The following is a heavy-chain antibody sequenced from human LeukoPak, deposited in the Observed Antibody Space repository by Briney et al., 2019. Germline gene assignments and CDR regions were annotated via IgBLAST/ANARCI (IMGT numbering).Heavy chain of an antibody. D-gene: IGHD6-19*01. J-gene: IGHJ4*02. CDR1: GGTFSSYA. CDR3: ARDGAGKVAVAGTLDY. V-gene: IGHV1-69*04. Sequence: ASVTVSCKASGGTFSSYAISWVRQAPGQGLEWMGRIIPIFGIANYAQKFQGRVTITADKSTSTAYMEPSSLRSEDTAVYYCARDGAGKVAVAGTLDYWGQGTLVTVSS. CDR2: IIPIFGIA.